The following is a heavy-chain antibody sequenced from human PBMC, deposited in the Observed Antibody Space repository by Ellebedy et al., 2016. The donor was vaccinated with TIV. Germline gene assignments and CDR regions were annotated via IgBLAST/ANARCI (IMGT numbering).Heavy chain of an antibody. D-gene: IGHD3-9*01. CDR2: IHHTGFT. J-gene: IGHJ4*02. CDR3: ARHRKNDVLTGYDY. V-gene: IGHV4-59*08. Sequence: SETLSLTXSVSGGSVTSYYWSWIRQPPGKGLEWIGYIHHTGFTNYNPSLKGRVSVAVDKYRNKLSVRLSSVTAADTAVYYCARHRKNDVLTGYDYWGQGILATVSS. CDR1: GGSVTSYY.